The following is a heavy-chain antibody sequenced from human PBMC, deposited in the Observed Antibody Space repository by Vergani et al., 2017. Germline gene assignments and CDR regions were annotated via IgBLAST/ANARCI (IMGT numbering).Heavy chain of an antibody. D-gene: IGHD3-9*01. J-gene: IGHJ4*02. Sequence: QAQVVQSGAEVKKSGASVQVSCKTSGYTFSNYYMHWVRQAPGQGLEWMGIINPSGGHTNYAQKFQGRVTMTRDTSTSTVYMELSSLRSDDKAIYYCARGDYGILTGFRYWGQGTLVTVSA. CDR3: ARGDYGILTGFRY. V-gene: IGHV1-46*03. CDR2: INPSGGHT. CDR1: GYTFSNYY.